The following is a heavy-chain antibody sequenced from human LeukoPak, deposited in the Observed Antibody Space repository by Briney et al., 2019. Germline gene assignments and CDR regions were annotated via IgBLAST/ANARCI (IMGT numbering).Heavy chain of an antibody. D-gene: IGHD6-6*01. CDR1: GYTLTELS. CDR2: FDPEDGET. Sequence: ASVKVSCKVSGYTLTELSMHWVRQAPGKGLEWMGGFDPEDGETIYAQKFQGRVTMTEDTSTDTAYMELSSLRSEDTAVCYCATDLRNPTSIXAPTPIDYWGQGTLVTVSS. J-gene: IGHJ4*02. CDR3: ATDLRNPTSIXAPTPIDY. V-gene: IGHV1-24*01.